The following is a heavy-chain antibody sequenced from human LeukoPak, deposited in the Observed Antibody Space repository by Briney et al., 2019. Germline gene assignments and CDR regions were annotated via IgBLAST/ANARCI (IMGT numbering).Heavy chain of an antibody. Sequence: GGSLRLSCAASGFTFSSYSMNWVRQAPGKGLEWVSSISSSRSYIYYADSVKGRFTISRDNAKNSLYLQMNSLRAEDTAVYYCAREAAARHDAFDIWGQGTMVTVSS. CDR1: GFTFSSYS. V-gene: IGHV3-21*01. J-gene: IGHJ3*02. D-gene: IGHD6-13*01. CDR2: ISSSRSYI. CDR3: AREAAARHDAFDI.